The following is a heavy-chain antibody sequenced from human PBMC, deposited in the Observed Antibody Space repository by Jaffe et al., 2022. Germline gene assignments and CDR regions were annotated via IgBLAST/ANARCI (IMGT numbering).Heavy chain of an antibody. CDR2: IRYDGSNK. V-gene: IGHV3-30*02. D-gene: IGHD3-10*01. CDR3: AKDPQLYGSGSYWDYFDY. J-gene: IGHJ4*02. Sequence: QVQLVESGGGVVQPGGSLRLSCAASGFTFSSYGMHWVRQAPGKGLEWVAFIRYDGSNKYYADSVKGRFTISRDNSKNTLYLQMNSLRAEDTAVYYCAKDPQLYGSGSYWDYFDYWGQGTLVTVSS. CDR1: GFTFSSYG.